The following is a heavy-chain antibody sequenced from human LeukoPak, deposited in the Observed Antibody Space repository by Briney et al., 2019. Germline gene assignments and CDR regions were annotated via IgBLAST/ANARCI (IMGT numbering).Heavy chain of an antibody. CDR3: ARNDGAGGSGLDY. D-gene: IGHD2-15*01. CDR1: GGSISSGGYY. J-gene: IGHJ4*02. CDR2: IYHSGST. Sequence: SETLSLTCTVSGGSISSGGYYWSWIRQPPGKGLEWIGYIYHSGSTYYSPSLKSRVTISVDRSKNQFSLKLSSVTAADTAVYYCARNDGAGGSGLDYWGQGTLVTVSS. V-gene: IGHV4-30-2*01.